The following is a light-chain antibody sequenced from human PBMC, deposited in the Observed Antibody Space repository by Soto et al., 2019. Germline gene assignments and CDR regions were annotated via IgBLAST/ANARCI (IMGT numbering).Light chain of an antibody. J-gene: IGKJ1*01. CDR3: QQYRDSWT. V-gene: IGKV3-20*01. Sequence: IVLTQSPATLSLSPGESATLSCRATRSVSSYLAWYQQKPGQAPRLLIYGASSRATGIPDRLSGSGSGTDFTLTISRLEPEEFAVYYCQQYRDSWTFGQGTKVDIK. CDR2: GAS. CDR1: RSVSSY.